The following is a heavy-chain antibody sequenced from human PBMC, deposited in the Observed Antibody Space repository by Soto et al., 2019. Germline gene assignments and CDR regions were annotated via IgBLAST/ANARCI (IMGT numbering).Heavy chain of an antibody. Sequence: QVQLVQSGAEVKKPGSSVKVSCKASGGTFSSYAISWVRQAPGQGLEWMGGIIPIFGTANYAQKFQGRVTITEDESTSTAYMDLSRLRSEHTAVYYRARDRSSGYSYGYGIGFWFDPWGQGTLVTVSS. D-gene: IGHD5-18*01. CDR3: ARDRSSGYSYGYGIGFWFDP. J-gene: IGHJ5*02. CDR1: GGTFSSYA. V-gene: IGHV1-69*01. CDR2: IIPIFGTA.